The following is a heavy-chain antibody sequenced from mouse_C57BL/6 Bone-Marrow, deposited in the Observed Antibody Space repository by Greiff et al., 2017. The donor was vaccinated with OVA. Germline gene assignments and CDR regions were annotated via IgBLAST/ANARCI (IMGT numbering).Heavy chain of an antibody. CDR1: GYAFTNYL. Sequence: QVQLKESGAELVRPGTSVKVSCKASGYAFTNYLIEWVKQRPGQGLEWIGVINPGSGGTNYNEKFKGKATLTADKSSSTAYMQLSSLTSEDSAVYFCARKYSNFYWYFDVWGTGTTVTVSS. J-gene: IGHJ1*03. CDR3: ARKYSNFYWYFDV. CDR2: INPGSGGT. D-gene: IGHD2-5*01. V-gene: IGHV1-54*01.